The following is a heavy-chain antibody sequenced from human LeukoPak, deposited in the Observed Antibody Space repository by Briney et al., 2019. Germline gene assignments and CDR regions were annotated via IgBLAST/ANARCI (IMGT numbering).Heavy chain of an antibody. J-gene: IGHJ4*02. D-gene: IGHD3-22*01. V-gene: IGHV3-7*01. CDR3: ARDKGDSSGYYFDY. CDR2: IKQDGSEK. Sequence: GGSLRLSCAASGFAFSSDWMSWVRQAPGKGLEWVANIKQDGSEKYYVDSVKGRFTISRDNAKNSLYLQMNSLRAEDTAVYYCARDKGDSSGYYFDYWGQGTLVTVSS. CDR1: GFAFSSDW.